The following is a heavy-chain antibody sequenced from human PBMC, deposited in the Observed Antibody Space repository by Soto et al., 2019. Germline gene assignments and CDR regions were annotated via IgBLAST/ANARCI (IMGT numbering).Heavy chain of an antibody. V-gene: IGHV3-23*01. CDR3: AKGSGDSSGYSHIYDAFDI. CDR1: GFTFSSYA. J-gene: IGHJ3*02. CDR2: ISGSGGST. Sequence: GGSLRLSCAASGFTFSSYAMSWVRQAPGKGLEWVSAISGSGGSTYYADSVKGRFTISRDKSKNTLYLQMNSLRAEDTAVYYWAKGSGDSSGYSHIYDAFDIWGQGTMVTVSS. D-gene: IGHD3-22*01.